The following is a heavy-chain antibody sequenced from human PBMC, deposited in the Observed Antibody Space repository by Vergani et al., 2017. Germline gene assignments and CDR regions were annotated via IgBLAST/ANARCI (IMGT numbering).Heavy chain of an antibody. Sequence: QLQLQESGPGLVKPSETLSLTCTVSGGSISSSSYYWGWIRQPPGKGLEWIGSIYYSGSTYYNPSLKSRVTISADKSISTAYLQWSSLKASDTAMYYCARHGGEDYDPRYYYYYMDVWGKGTTVTVSS. D-gene: IGHD3-3*01. CDR3: ARHGGEDYDPRYYYYYMDV. V-gene: IGHV4-39*07. CDR2: IYYSGST. CDR1: GGSISSSSYY. J-gene: IGHJ6*03.